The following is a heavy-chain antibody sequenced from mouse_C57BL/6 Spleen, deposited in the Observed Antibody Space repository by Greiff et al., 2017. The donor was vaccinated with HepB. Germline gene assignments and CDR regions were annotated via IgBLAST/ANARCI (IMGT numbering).Heavy chain of an antibody. CDR1: GYTFTDYY. D-gene: IGHD2-1*01. CDR3: ARVLYYVNYRHYFDY. Sequence: VQLQQSGPELVKPGASVKISCKASGYTFTDYYMNWVKQSHGKSLEWIGDINPNNGGTSYNQKFKGKATLTVDKSSSTAYMELRSLTSEDSAVYYCARVLYYVNYRHYFDYWGQGTTLTVSS. J-gene: IGHJ2*01. V-gene: IGHV1-26*01. CDR2: INPNNGGT.